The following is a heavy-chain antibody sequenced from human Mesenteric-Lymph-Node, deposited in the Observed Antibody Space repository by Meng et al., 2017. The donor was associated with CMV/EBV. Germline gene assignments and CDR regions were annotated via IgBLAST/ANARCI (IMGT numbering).Heavy chain of an antibody. CDR1: GGSISSSSYY. J-gene: IGHJ6*02. CDR3: ARGVGYSGYDFFDYYGMDV. CDR2: INHSGST. Sequence: SETLSLTCTVSGGSISSSSYYWGWIRQPPGKGLEWIGEINHSGSTNYNPSLKSRVTISVDTSKNQFSLKLSSVTAADTAVYYCARGVGYSGYDFFDYYGMDVWGQGTTVTVSS. V-gene: IGHV4-39*07. D-gene: IGHD5-12*01.